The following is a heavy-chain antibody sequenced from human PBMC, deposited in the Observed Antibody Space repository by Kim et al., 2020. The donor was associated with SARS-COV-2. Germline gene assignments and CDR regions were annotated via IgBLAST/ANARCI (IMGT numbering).Heavy chain of an antibody. D-gene: IGHD3-3*01. CDR3: ARGLTIFGGLYCGMDV. CDR1: GFTVSHND. J-gene: IGHJ6*02. V-gene: IGHV3-53*01. CDR2: IYTGGNT. Sequence: GGSLRLSCAASGFTVSHNDMNWFRQAPGKGLEWVSLIYTGGNTDFADSVKGRFTISRDNSKNTVYLQMNSLRAEDTAVYYCARGLTIFGGLYCGMDVWG.